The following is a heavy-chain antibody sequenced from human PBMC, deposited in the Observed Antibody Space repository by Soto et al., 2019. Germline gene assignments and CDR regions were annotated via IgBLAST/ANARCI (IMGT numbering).Heavy chain of an antibody. V-gene: IGHV3-9*01. Sequence: GGSLRLSCAASGFTFDDYAMHWVRQAPGKGLEWVSGISWNSGSIGYADSVKGRFAISRDNAKNSLYLQMNSLRAEDTALYYCAKTWIQLDGDYYGMDVWGQGTTVTVSS. CDR2: ISWNSGSI. CDR1: GFTFDDYA. D-gene: IGHD5-18*01. J-gene: IGHJ6*02. CDR3: AKTWIQLDGDYYGMDV.